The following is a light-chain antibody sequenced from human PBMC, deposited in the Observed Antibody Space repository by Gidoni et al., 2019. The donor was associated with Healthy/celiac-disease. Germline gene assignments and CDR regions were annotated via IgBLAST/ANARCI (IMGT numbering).Light chain of an antibody. CDR1: SSNIGSNT. CDR3: EAGDDSLNGLWV. J-gene: IGLJ3*02. V-gene: IGLV1-44*01. CDR2: SNN. Sequence: QSVLTQPPSASGTPGQRVTISCSGSSSNIGSNTVNWYQQPPGTAPKLLIYSNNQRPSGVPDRFSGSQSGTSASLAISGLQSEDEADYYCEAGDDSLNGLWVFGGGTTLXXX.